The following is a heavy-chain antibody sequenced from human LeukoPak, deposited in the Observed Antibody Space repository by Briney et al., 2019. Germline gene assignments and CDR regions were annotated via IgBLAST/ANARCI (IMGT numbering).Heavy chain of an antibody. Sequence: GGSLRLSCAASGFTFSSYAMSWVRQAPGKGLEWVSAISGSGGSTYYADSVKGRFTISRDNSKNTLYLQMNSLRAEDTAVYYCAKGRASSTSFVVEFDYWGQGTLVTVSS. D-gene: IGHD2-2*01. J-gene: IGHJ4*02. V-gene: IGHV3-23*01. CDR1: GFTFSSYA. CDR3: AKGRASSTSFVVEFDY. CDR2: ISGSGGST.